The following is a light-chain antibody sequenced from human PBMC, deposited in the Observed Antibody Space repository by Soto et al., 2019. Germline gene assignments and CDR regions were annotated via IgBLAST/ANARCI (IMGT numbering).Light chain of an antibody. J-gene: IGKJ4*01. CDR1: QSISNN. V-gene: IGKV3-15*01. CDR2: GAS. CDR3: QQYNDRPLT. Sequence: EIVMTQSPATLSVSPGERATLSCRASQSISNNLAWYQQKPGQAPRLLIYGASTRATGIPARFRGSGSGTEFTLTISSLQSEDFAVYSCQQYNDRPLTFGGGTKVEIK.